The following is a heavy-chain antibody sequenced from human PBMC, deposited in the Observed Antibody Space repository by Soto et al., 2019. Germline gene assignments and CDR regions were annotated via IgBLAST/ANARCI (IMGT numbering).Heavy chain of an antibody. V-gene: IGHV4-34*01. Sequence: QVQLQQWGAGLLKPSETLSLTCAVYGGSFSGYYWSWIRQPPGKGLEWIGEINHSGSTNYNPSLKSRVTISLDTSKNQFSLKLSSVTAADTAVYYCARVQGEYGDYFGPNWFDPWGQGTLVTVSS. J-gene: IGHJ5*02. CDR1: GGSFSGYY. D-gene: IGHD4-17*01. CDR3: ARVQGEYGDYFGPNWFDP. CDR2: INHSGST.